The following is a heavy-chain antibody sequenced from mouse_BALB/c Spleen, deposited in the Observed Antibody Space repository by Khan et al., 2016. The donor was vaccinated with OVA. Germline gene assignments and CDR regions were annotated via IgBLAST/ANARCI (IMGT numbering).Heavy chain of an antibody. J-gene: IGHJ2*01. CDR1: GYTFTSYW. CDR3: AREEALYYFDY. V-gene: IGHV1-76*01. CDR2: INPGTNNT. Sequence: QVQLKESGAELVRPGASVNLSCTTSGYTFTSYWIHWVKQRSGQGLEWIASINPGTNNTYYNEKLKDKATLTADKSSSTVYMQLSSLKSEDSAVYFCAREEALYYFDYWGQGTTLTVSS. D-gene: IGHD3-2*02.